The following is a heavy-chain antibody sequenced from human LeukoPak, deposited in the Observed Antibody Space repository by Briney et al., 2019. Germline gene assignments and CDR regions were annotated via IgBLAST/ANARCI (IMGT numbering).Heavy chain of an antibody. J-gene: IGHJ6*02. CDR2: IYYSGST. D-gene: IGHD3-10*01. Sequence: SQTLSLTCTVSGGSISSGDYYWSWIRQPPGKGLEWIGYIYYSGSTYYNPSLKSRVTISVDTSKNQFSLKLSSVTAADTAVYYCARASLGYFGSGSMYGMDVWGQGTTVTVPS. CDR1: GGSISSGDYY. CDR3: ARASLGYFGSGSMYGMDV. V-gene: IGHV4-30-4*01.